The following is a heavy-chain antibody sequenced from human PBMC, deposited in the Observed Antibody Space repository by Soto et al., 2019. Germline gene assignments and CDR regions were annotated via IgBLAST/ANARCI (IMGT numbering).Heavy chain of an antibody. CDR2: VKSQSDGGST. J-gene: IGHJ4*02. Sequence: EVQLVESGGSLVKPGGSLRLSCEASGFSLSYAWMNWVRQAPGKGLEWVGRVKSQSDGGSTDYAAPVRGRFTISRDDSKNTVYLQMNTLKTEDTAVYYYCTDPYIVAAIYDVDYWGPRTLVAVSS. CDR3: CTDPYIVAAIYDVDY. D-gene: IGHD5-12*01. V-gene: IGHV3-15*07. CDR1: GFSLSYAW.